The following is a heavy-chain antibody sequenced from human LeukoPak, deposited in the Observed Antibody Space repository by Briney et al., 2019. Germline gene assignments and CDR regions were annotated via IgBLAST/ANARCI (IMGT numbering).Heavy chain of an antibody. Sequence: GGSLRLSCAASGFTFSSYEMNWVRQAPGKGLEWVSYISSSGSTIYYADSVKGRFTISRDNAKNSLYLQMNSLRAEDTAVYYCARARPPIAVAGPSLLDVWGKGTTVTVSS. CDR1: GFTFSSYE. J-gene: IGHJ6*04. D-gene: IGHD6-19*01. V-gene: IGHV3-48*03. CDR2: ISSSGSTI. CDR3: ARARPPIAVAGPSLLDV.